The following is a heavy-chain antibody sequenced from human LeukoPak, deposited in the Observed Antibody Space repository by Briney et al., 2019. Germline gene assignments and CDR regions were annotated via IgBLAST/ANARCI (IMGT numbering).Heavy chain of an antibody. D-gene: IGHD5-18*01. J-gene: IGHJ4*02. V-gene: IGHV3-74*01. CDR2: IKSDGSKT. Sequence: QPGGSLRLSCAASGFTFSSSWMHWVRQAPGKGLVWVSRIKSDGSKTSYADSVGGRFTISRDNAKNTLYLQANSLRAEDTAVYYCAKGNGYSYGRYYFDYWGQGTLVTVSS. CDR1: GFTFSSSW. CDR3: AKGNGYSYGRYYFDY.